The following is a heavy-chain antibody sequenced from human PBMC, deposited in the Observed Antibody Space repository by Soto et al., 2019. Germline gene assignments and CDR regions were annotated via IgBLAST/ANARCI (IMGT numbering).Heavy chain of an antibody. V-gene: IGHV1-58*01. J-gene: IGHJ6*02. Sequence: ASVKVSCKASGFTFTSSAVQWVRQARGQRLEWIGWIVVGSGNTNYAQKFQERVTITRDMSTSTAYMELSSLRSEDTAVYYCAAEIEYYYDSSGYSPRSRMPYYYGMDVWG. D-gene: IGHD3-22*01. CDR1: GFTFTSSA. CDR2: IVVGSGNT. CDR3: AAEIEYYYDSSGYSPRSRMPYYYGMDV.